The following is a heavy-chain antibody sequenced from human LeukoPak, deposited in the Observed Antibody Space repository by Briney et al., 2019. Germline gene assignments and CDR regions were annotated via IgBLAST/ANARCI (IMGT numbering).Heavy chain of an antibody. D-gene: IGHD1-26*01. CDR2: INTNTGNP. V-gene: IGHV7-4-1*02. Sequence: ASVKVSCKASGYTFTSYAMNWVRQAPGQGLEWMGWINTNTGNPTYAQGFTGRFVFSLDTSVSTAYLQISSLKAEDTAVYYCARDPPSYSGSYQARVHDDYWGQGTLVTVSS. J-gene: IGHJ4*02. CDR1: GYTFTSYA. CDR3: ARDPPSYSGSYQARVHDDY.